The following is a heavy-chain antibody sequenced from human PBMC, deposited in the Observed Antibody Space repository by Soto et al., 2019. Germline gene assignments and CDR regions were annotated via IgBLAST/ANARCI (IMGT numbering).Heavy chain of an antibody. J-gene: IGHJ6*02. Sequence: ASVNGCCEASGYTFTRYDINWVRQATGQGLEWMGWMNPNSGNTGYAQKFQGRVTMTRNTSIRTAYMELSSLRSEDTAVYYCARGLVLVEMDVWGQGTTVTVSS. V-gene: IGHV1-8*01. D-gene: IGHD2-15*01. CDR1: GYTFTRYD. CDR3: ARGLVLVEMDV. CDR2: MNPNSGNT.